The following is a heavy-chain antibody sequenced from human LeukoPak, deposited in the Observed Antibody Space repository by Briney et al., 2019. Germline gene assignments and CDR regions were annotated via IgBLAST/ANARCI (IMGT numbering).Heavy chain of an antibody. J-gene: IGHJ3*02. CDR3: ARDLPGELGRGVFDI. D-gene: IGHD1-1*01. CDR2: IRYNGSNK. CDR1: GFTFSSYG. V-gene: IGHV3-30*02. Sequence: GGSLRLSCAASGFTFSSYGMHWVRQAPGKGLEWVAFIRYNGSNKYYADSVKGRFTISRDNAKNSLYLQMNTLRVEDTAVYYCARDLPGELGRGVFDIWGQGTVVTVSS.